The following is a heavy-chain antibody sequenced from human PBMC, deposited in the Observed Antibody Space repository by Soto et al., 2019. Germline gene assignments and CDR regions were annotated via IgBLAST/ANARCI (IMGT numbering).Heavy chain of an antibody. CDR1: GYAFTGCY. V-gene: IGHV1-2*02. D-gene: IGHD5-18*01. CDR2: INPNSGDT. Sequence: ASVKVSCKSSGYAFTGCYMHWVRQAPGQGLEWMGWINPNSGDTNDAQKFQGRVTMTRDTSFSTAYMELSSLRSDDTAVYYCATRYSYVHFWGQGTLVTVSS. J-gene: IGHJ4*02. CDR3: ATRYSYVHF.